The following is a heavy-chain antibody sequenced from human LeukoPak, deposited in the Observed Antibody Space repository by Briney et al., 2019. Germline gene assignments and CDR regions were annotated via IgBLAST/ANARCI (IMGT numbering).Heavy chain of an antibody. CDR1: GFTFSSYA. CDR3: AKDFSRFYYDSSGDY. Sequence: PGGSLRLSCAASGFTFSSYAMSWVRQAPGEGLEWVSGISGSGGSTYYADSVKGRFTISRDNSKNTLYLQMNSLRAEDTAGYYCAKDFSRFYYDSSGDYWGQGTLVTVSS. V-gene: IGHV3-23*01. CDR2: ISGSGGST. J-gene: IGHJ4*02. D-gene: IGHD3-22*01.